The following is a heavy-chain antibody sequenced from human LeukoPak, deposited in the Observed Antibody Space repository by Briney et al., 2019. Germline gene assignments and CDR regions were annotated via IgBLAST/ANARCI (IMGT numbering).Heavy chain of an antibody. CDR3: ARSAGGTVNY. Sequence: SQTLSLTCAISGDSVSSNNDAWNWIRQSPSRGLEWLGRTYYRSKWYNDYAASVKSRITIKPDTSKNQLSLQLNSVTAEDSAVYYCARSAGGTVNYWGQGTLVTVSS. V-gene: IGHV6-1*01. J-gene: IGHJ4*02. CDR2: TYYRSKWYN. CDR1: GDSVSSNNDA. D-gene: IGHD6-13*01.